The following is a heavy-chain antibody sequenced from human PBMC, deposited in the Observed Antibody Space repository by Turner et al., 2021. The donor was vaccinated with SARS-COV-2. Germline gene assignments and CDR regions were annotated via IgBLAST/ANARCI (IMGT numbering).Heavy chain of an antibody. CDR1: GFTFSSYA. CDR3: AKADRIMIVVVITLFDY. D-gene: IGHD3-22*01. J-gene: IGHJ4*02. CDR2: ISGSGGST. Sequence: EVHLLESGGGLVQPWGSLRLSCAASGFTFSSYAMSWVRQDPGKGLEWDSAISGSGGSTYYADTGKGRFTIARDNSKNTLYLQMNSLRAEDTAVYYCAKADRIMIVVVITLFDYWGQGTLVTVSS. V-gene: IGHV3-23*01.